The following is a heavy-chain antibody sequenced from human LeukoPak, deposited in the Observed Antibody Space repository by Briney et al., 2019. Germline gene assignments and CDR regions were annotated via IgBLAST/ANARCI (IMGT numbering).Heavy chain of an antibody. CDR1: GFPFSGYS. J-gene: IGHJ4*02. CDR2: ISSSSSYI. D-gene: IGHD3-16*01. Sequence: GGSLRLSCAASGFPFSGYSMNWVRQAPGKGLEWVSSISSSSSYIYYADSVKGRCTISRDNAKNSLYLQVNSLRAEDTAVYYCARDWGGDGVFDYWGQGTLVTVSS. CDR3: ARDWGGDGVFDY. V-gene: IGHV3-21*01.